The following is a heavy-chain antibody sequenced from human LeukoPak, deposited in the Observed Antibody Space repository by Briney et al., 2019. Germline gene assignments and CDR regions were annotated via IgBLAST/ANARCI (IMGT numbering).Heavy chain of an antibody. CDR1: GFTFSSYA. CDR2: INHSGST. J-gene: IGHJ4*02. CDR3: ARRRKIRGVIRGYFDY. V-gene: IGHV4-34*01. D-gene: IGHD3-10*01. Sequence: GSLRLSCAASGFTFSSYAMSWVRQPPGKGLEWIGEINHSGSTNYNPSLKSRVTISVDTSKNQFSLKLSSVTAADTAVYYCARRRKIRGVIRGYFDYWGQGTLVTVSS.